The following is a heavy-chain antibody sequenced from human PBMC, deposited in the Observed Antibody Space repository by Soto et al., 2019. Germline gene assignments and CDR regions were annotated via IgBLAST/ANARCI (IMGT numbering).Heavy chain of an antibody. Sequence: QVQLQQWGAGLLKASETLSLTCVVSGGSFSGYFWTWIRQSPGRGLEWIGEISHSGSRNYNPAFQSRVIISVDSYKTHVSLKLSSVTAADSATYFCARGLAYDRPTTVAEPFDSWGQGTLVTVSS. V-gene: IGHV4-34*02. CDR3: ARGLAYDRPTTVAEPFDS. CDR2: ISHSGSR. J-gene: IGHJ4*02. D-gene: IGHD6-19*01. CDR1: GGSFSGYF.